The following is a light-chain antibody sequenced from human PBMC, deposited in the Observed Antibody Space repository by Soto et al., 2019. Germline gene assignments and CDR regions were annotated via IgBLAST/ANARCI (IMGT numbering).Light chain of an antibody. J-gene: IGKJ1*01. CDR1: QSISNF. CDR3: QQSYVTPRT. Sequence: DIQMTQSPSSLSASVGVRVTITCRASQSISNFLNWYQHRLGKAPKLLIYDASSLQSGVPSRFSGSGSGTDFTLTISSLQPEDFATYYCQQSYVTPRTFGQGTKVDI. CDR2: DAS. V-gene: IGKV1-39*01.